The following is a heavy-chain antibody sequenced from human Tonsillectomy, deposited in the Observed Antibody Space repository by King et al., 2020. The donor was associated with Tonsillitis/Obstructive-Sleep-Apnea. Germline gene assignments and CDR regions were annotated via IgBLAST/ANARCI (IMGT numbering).Heavy chain of an antibody. V-gene: IGHV3-30*04. D-gene: IGHD6-19*01. Sequence: VQLVESGGGVVQPGRSLRLSCAASGFTFSSYTMHWVRQAPGKGLEWGTVMSYDGSIKYYADSVKGRFTISRDNSKNTLYLQMNSLRAEDTAVYYCATQQWVQGCFDSWGQGTLGTVSS. CDR1: GFTFSSYT. CDR3: ATQQWVQGCFDS. CDR2: MSYDGSIK. J-gene: IGHJ4*02.